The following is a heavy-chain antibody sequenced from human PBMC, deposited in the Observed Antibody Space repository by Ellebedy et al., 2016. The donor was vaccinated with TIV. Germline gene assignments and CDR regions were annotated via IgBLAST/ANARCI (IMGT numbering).Heavy chain of an antibody. CDR1: GYRFTNSW. V-gene: IGHV5-51*01. CDR3: ARMHEYSNYHPLDL. CDR2: IYPGVSDT. Sequence: GESLKISXKGSGYRFTNSWIAWVRQKPGKGLEWLGIIYPGVSDTKYSPSFQGQVTISADTSINAAYLQWNILEASDTATYYCARMHEYSNYHPLDLWGQGTVVTVSS. J-gene: IGHJ3*01. D-gene: IGHD4-11*01.